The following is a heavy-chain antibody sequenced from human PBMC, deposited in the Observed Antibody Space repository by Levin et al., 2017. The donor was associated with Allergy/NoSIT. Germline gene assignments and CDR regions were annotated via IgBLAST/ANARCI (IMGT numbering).Heavy chain of an antibody. D-gene: IGHD3-9*01. Sequence: GESLKISCKGSGYSFTSYWIGWVRQMPGKGLEWMGIIYPGDSDTRYSPSFQGQVTISADKSISTAYLQWSSLKASDTAMYYCARQVGELRYFDWLLPPPDYWGQGTLVTVSS. CDR1: GYSFTSYW. CDR2: IYPGDSDT. CDR3: ARQVGELRYFDWLLPPPDY. V-gene: IGHV5-51*01. J-gene: IGHJ4*02.